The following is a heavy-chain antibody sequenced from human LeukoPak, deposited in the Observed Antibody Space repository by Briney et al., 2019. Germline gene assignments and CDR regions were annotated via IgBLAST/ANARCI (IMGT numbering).Heavy chain of an antibody. V-gene: IGHV4-59*02. D-gene: IGHD5-24*01. CDR2: IYYSGST. J-gene: IGHJ4*02. CDR1: GGSVRDYY. Sequence: KPSETPSLTCTVSGGSVRDYYWAWIRQPPGEGLEWVGDIYYSGSTNYNPSLKSRLTISVDRSKNQFSLKLASLTAADTAIYYCARLLPVRRATSYFDYWGQGALVTVSS. CDR3: ARLLPVRRATSYFDY.